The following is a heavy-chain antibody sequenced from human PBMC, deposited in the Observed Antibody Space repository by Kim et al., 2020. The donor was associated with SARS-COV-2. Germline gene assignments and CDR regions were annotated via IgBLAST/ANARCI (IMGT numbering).Heavy chain of an antibody. CDR1: GYTLTELS. Sequence: ASVKVSCKVSGYTLTELSMHWVRQAPGKGLEWMGGFDPEDGETIYAQKFQGRVTMTEDTSTDTAYMELSSLRSEDTAVYYCATGFYRAGYYINWFDPWGQGTLVTVSS. J-gene: IGHJ5*02. V-gene: IGHV1-24*01. D-gene: IGHD3-9*01. CDR2: FDPEDGET. CDR3: ATGFYRAGYYINWFDP.